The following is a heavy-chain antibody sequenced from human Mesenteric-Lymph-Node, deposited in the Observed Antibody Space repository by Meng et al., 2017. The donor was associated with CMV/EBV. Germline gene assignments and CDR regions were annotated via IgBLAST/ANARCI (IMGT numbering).Heavy chain of an antibody. Sequence: CGFTFSSCAMSWVRQAPGKGVEWVSSISGSGDTTYYADSVKGRFTMSRENSKNTLNLQMNSLRAEDTAVYYCAKGYSGINGHIDYWGQGTLVTVSS. V-gene: IGHV3-23*01. J-gene: IGHJ4*02. CDR2: ISGSGDTT. CDR1: GFTFSSCA. D-gene: IGHD1-26*01. CDR3: AKGYSGINGHIDY.